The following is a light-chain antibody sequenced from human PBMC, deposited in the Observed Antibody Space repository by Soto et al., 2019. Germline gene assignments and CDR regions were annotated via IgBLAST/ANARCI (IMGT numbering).Light chain of an antibody. J-gene: IGKJ4*01. CDR3: QQTYSTLLT. Sequence: DIQMTQSPSSLSASVGDRVTITCRASQSISSYLNWYQQKPGRAPKLLIYAASSLQSGVPSRFSASGSGTNFTLTISSLQPEDFATYYCQQTYSTLLTFGGGTKVEI. V-gene: IGKV1-39*01. CDR1: QSISSY. CDR2: AAS.